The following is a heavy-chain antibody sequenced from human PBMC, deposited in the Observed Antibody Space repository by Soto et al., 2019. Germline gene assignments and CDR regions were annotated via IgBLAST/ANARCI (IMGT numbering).Heavy chain of an antibody. D-gene: IGHD1-26*01. CDR2: ISYDGSNK. CDR3: ANLPQEVGVDY. Sequence: HPGGSLRLSCAASGFTFSSYGMHWVRQAPGKGLEWVAVISYDGSNKYYADSVKGRFTISRDNSKNTLYLQMNSLRAEDTAVYYCANLPQEVGVDYWGQGTLVTVSS. CDR1: GFTFSSYG. V-gene: IGHV3-30*18. J-gene: IGHJ4*02.